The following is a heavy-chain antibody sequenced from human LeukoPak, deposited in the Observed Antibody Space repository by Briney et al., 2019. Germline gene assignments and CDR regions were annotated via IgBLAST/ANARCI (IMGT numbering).Heavy chain of an antibody. J-gene: IGHJ4*02. Sequence: PGGSLRLSCAASGFTFSSYAMSWVRQAPGKGLEWVSAISGSGGSTYYADSVKGRFTISRDNSKNTLYLQMNSLRAEDTAVYYCAKSGLAPYSSSWDDADDYWGQGTLVTVSS. CDR1: GFTFSSYA. V-gene: IGHV3-23*01. CDR2: ISGSGGST. D-gene: IGHD6-13*01. CDR3: AKSGLAPYSSSWDDADDY.